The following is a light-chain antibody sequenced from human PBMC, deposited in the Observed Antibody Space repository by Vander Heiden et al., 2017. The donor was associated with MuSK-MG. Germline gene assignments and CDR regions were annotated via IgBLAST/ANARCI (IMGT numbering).Light chain of an antibody. CDR3: TSYVGSNNYV. CDR2: EGT. V-gene: IGLV2-8*01. J-gene: IGLJ1*01. Sequence: VTIYCTGTSSDIGAYDLVSWYQQYPRKAPQLILYEGTKRPSGVPNRFSGSKSGNACSRTTDSLTVSGLQAADEADNDCTSYVGSNNYVFG. CDR1: SSDIGAYDL.